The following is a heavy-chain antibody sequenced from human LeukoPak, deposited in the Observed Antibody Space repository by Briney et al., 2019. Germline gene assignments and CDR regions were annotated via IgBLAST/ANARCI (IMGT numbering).Heavy chain of an antibody. Sequence: ASVKVSCKASGYTFTGYYMHWVRQAPGQGLEWMGWINAGNGDTDYAQKFQGRVTISRDTSASTAYMELSSLTSADTAVYYCARDKTSTWYGAIDFWGQGALVTVSS. J-gene: IGHJ4*02. CDR1: GYTFTGYY. D-gene: IGHD6-13*01. CDR2: INAGNGDT. V-gene: IGHV1-2*02. CDR3: ARDKTSTWYGAIDF.